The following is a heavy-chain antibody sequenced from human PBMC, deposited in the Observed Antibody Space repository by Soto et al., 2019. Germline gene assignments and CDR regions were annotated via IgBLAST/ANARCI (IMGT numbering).Heavy chain of an antibody. CDR2: IVDGGGGT. D-gene: IGHD2-2*01. Sequence: EVQLLESGGGLVQPGGSLRLSCAASGFTFSNYAMNWVRQAPGKGLEWVSGIVDGGGGTFYADSVKGRFIISRDNSKNTLYLQMNSLRAEDTAVYYCAPVPAASSYYGMDVWGQGTTVTVSS. J-gene: IGHJ6*02. V-gene: IGHV3-23*01. CDR1: GFTFSNYA. CDR3: APVPAASSYYGMDV.